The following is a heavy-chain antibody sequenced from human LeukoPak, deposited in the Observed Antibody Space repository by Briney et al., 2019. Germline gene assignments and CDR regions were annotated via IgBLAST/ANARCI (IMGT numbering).Heavy chain of an antibody. V-gene: IGHV3-74*03. CDR1: GFTFRNYW. Sequence: GGSLRLSCAASGFTFRNYWMHWVRQAPGKGLVWVSRINNDGSDAMYGDSVEGRFTISRDNGANTLFLHMDSLRADDTAVYYCARGLVGPDYWGQGTLVTVSS. J-gene: IGHJ4*02. D-gene: IGHD2-8*02. CDR3: ARGLVGPDY. CDR2: INNDGSDA.